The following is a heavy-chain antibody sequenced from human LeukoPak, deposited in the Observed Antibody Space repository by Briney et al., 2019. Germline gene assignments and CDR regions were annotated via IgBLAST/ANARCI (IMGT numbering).Heavy chain of an antibody. Sequence: SETLSLTCTVSGYSISSGYYWGWIRQPPGKGLEWIGNMYHSGRTYYNPSLKSRVTISVDTSKNQFSLNLRSVTAADTAVYYCAKVAKYYYGPETYFFFEHWGQGTLVTVSS. J-gene: IGHJ4*02. CDR3: AKVAKYYYGPETYFFFEH. D-gene: IGHD3-10*01. V-gene: IGHV4-38-2*02. CDR1: GYSISSGYY. CDR2: MYHSGRT.